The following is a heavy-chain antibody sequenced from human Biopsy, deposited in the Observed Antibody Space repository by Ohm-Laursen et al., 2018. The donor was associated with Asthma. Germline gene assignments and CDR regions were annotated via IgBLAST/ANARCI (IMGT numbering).Heavy chain of an antibody. D-gene: IGHD6-19*01. CDR3: SREEPTSGWYQGSILR. V-gene: IGHV3-30*03. CDR2: ISSDVRE. Sequence: SLRLSCAASGFTFRNFGMHWVRQAPGKGLEWVALISSDVREWYADSVKGRFTISRDNSKNTLNLQMNSLRAEDTAVYYCSREEPTSGWYQGSILRWGQGTLVTVSS. CDR1: GFTFRNFG. J-gene: IGHJ4*02.